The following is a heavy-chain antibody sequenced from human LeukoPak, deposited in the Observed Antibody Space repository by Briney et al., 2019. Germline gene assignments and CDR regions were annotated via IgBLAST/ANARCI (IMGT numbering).Heavy chain of an antibody. J-gene: IGHJ4*02. CDR1: GFTFSSYA. V-gene: IGHV3-7*01. CDR2: INEAGSEK. D-gene: IGHD5-24*01. Sequence: GGSLRLSCAASGFTFSSYAMHWVRQAPGKGLEWVANINEAGSEKNYVDSVKGRFTISRDNAKNSLYLQMDSLRAEDTAVYYCARDQGGFNWGGNYWGQGTLVTVSS. CDR3: ARDQGGFNWGGNY.